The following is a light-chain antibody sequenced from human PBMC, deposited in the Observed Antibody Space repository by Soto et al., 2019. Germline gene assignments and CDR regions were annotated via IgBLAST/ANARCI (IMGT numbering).Light chain of an antibody. J-gene: IGLJ2*01. V-gene: IGLV2-14*01. CDR2: DVN. CDR3: ASYTRTATLV. CDR1: NIGRKS. Sequence: LTQPPSVSVAPGQTARITCGGSNIGRKSVHWYQHHPGKAPKLVIYDVNNRPSGISYRFSGSKSGNTASLTISGLQAEDEADYYCASYTRTATLVFGGGTKVTVL.